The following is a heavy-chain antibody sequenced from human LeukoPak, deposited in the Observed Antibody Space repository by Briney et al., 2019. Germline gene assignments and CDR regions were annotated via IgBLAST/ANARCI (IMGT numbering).Heavy chain of an antibody. D-gene: IGHD4-23*01. J-gene: IGHJ4*02. CDR2: ISSSSYI. CDR1: GFTFSSYS. V-gene: IGHV3-21*01. Sequence: GGSLRLSCAASGFTFSSYSMNWVRQAPGKGLEWVSSISSSSYIYYADSVKGRFTISRDNAKNSLYLQMNSLRAEDTAVYYCARVYGGGGYYFDYWGQGTLVTVSS. CDR3: ARVYGGGGYYFDY.